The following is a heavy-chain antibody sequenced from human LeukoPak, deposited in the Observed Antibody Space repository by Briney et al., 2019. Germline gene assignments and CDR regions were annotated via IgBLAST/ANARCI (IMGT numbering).Heavy chain of an antibody. CDR1: GFTVSSYS. D-gene: IGHD2-2*02. CDR3: AKGGCSSTGCYTRWFDP. V-gene: IGHV3-53*01. Sequence: GGSLRLSCAASGFTVSSYSMSWVRQAPEMGLEWVSVLYSGGTTYYADSVKGRFTISRDNSKNTLYLQMNSLRAEDTAVYYCAKGGCSSTGCYTRWFDPWGQGTLVTVSS. CDR2: LYSGGTT. J-gene: IGHJ5*02.